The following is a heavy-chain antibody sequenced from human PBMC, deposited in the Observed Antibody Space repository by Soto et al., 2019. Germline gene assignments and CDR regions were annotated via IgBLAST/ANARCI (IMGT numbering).Heavy chain of an antibody. CDR3: PKAQGLYSGYVGY. Sequence: QVQLVESGGGVVQPGRSLRLSCAASGFTFSSYGMHWVRQAPGKGLEWVAVISYEGSNKYYADSVKGLFTISTDHSEITMYLQMNRLRAEDTAVYSCPKAQGLYSGYVGYWGQVSMVTVSS. D-gene: IGHD5-12*01. CDR1: GFTFSSYG. J-gene: IGHJ1*01. V-gene: IGHV3-30*18. CDR2: ISYEGSNK.